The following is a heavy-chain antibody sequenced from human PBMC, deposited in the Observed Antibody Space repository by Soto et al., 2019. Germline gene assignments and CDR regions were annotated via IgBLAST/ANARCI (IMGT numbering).Heavy chain of an antibody. CDR2: INHSGST. D-gene: IGHD2-21*02. CDR3: ARGKRSTWVVTANDYYYGMDV. CDR1: GGSFSGSY. J-gene: IGHJ6*02. Sequence: PSETLSLTCAVYGGSFSGSYWSWIRQPPGKGLEWIGEINHSGSTNYNPSLKSRVTISVDTSKNQFSLKLSSVTAADTAVYYCARGKRSTWVVTANDYYYGMDVWGQGTTVTVSS. V-gene: IGHV4-34*01.